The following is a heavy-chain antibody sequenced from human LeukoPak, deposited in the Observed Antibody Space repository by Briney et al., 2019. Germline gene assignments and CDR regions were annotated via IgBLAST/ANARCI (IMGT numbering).Heavy chain of an antibody. CDR3: ARPHCTNDVCYYYYMDV. CDR1: GFTFDDYA. J-gene: IGHJ6*03. D-gene: IGHD2-8*01. CDR2: ISWNSGSI. Sequence: GGSLRLSCAASGFTFDDYAMHWVRQAPGKGLEWVSGISWNSGSIGYADSVKGRFTISRDNAKNSLYLQMNSLRAEDTALYYCARPHCTNDVCYYYYMDVWGKGTTVTVSS. V-gene: IGHV3-9*01.